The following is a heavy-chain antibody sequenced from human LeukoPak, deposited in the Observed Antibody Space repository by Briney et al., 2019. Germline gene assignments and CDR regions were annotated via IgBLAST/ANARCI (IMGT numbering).Heavy chain of an antibody. J-gene: IGHJ4*02. CDR1: GGSISSYY. CDR2: IYYTGSA. CDR3: ARVRPGGVWAQYYFDY. V-gene: IGHV4-59*01. Sequence: SETLSLTCAVSGGSISSYYWSWIRQPPGKGLESIGYIYYTGSANYNPSLKSRVTISVDTSKNQFSLKLSSVTAADTAVYYCARVRPGGVWAQYYFDYWGQGTLVTVSS. D-gene: IGHD2-8*02.